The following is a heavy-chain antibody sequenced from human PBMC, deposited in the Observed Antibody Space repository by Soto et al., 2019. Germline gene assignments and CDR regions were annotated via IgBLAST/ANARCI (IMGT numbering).Heavy chain of an antibody. D-gene: IGHD3-22*01. V-gene: IGHV1-69*01. J-gene: IGHJ1*01. CDR3: ASEYYYDSSGYFPDFQH. CDR2: IIPIFGTA. CDR1: GGTFSSYA. Sequence: QVQLVQSGAEVKKPGSSVKVPCKASGGTFSSYAISWVRQAPGQGLEWMGGIIPIFGTANYAQKFQGRVTITADESTSTAYMELSSLRSEDTAVYYCASEYYYDSSGYFPDFQHWGQGTLVTVSS.